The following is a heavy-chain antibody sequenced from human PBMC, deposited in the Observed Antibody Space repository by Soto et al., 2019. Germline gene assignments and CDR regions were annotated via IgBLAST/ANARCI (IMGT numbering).Heavy chain of an antibody. CDR3: ARGPGELELPYYFDH. CDR1: AVIFSTYE. D-gene: IGHD1-7*01. Sequence: PVGSLSLSCAASAVIFSTYEMNWVRQAPGKGLEWIAYISGGGSTVYYADSVKGRFTISRDIPKNSLYLQMNSLRAEDTAVYYCARGPGELELPYYFDHWGQGTLVTVSS. J-gene: IGHJ4*02. CDR2: ISGGGSTV. V-gene: IGHV3-48*03.